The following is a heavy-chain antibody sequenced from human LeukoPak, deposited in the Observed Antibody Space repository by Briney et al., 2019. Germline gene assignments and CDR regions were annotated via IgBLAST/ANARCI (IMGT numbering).Heavy chain of an antibody. J-gene: IGHJ6*02. CDR3: ARGRSSTMVRGVIKNYYYYYGMDV. Sequence: SETLSLTCAVYGGSFSGYYWSWIRQPPGKGLEWIGEINHSGSTNYNPSLKSRVTISVDTSKNQFSLKLSSVTAADTAVYYCARGRSSTMVRGVIKNYYYYYGMDVWGQGTTVTVSS. V-gene: IGHV4-34*01. CDR2: INHSGST. D-gene: IGHD3-10*01. CDR1: GGSFSGYY.